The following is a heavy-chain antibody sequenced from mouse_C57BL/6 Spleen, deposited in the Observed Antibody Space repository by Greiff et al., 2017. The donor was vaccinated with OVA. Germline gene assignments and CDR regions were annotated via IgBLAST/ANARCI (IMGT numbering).Heavy chain of an antibody. Sequence: VQLQQSGAELVRPGASVKLSCTASGFNIKDYYMHWVKQSHEQGLEWIGAIDPETGGTAYNQKFKGKAILTADKSSSTAYMVLRSRTSADSAVCSCTRPAWFGYWGQGTLVTVSA. CDR2: IDPETGGT. V-gene: IGHV1-15*01. CDR3: TRPAWFGY. CDR1: GFNIKDYY. J-gene: IGHJ3*01.